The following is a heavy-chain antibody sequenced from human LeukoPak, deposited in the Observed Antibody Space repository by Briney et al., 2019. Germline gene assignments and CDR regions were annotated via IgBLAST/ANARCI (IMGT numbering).Heavy chain of an antibody. Sequence: SETLSLTCTVSGDSFGTSQWSWLRQPPGKGVEWIGYISSSGKTSYNPSLKSRLTISADTSKNQFSLKLTSVTVADTAVYFCARVGRGDHTWGSYYCDHWGQGTLVSVSS. CDR1: GDSFGTSQ. CDR3: ARVGRGDHTWGSYYCDH. CDR2: ISSSGKT. J-gene: IGHJ4*02. V-gene: IGHV4-59*12. D-gene: IGHD3-16*01.